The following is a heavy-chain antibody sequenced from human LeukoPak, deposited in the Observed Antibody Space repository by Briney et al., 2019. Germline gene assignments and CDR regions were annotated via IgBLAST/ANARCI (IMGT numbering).Heavy chain of an antibody. CDR2: FDPEDGET. V-gene: IGHV1-24*01. D-gene: IGHD3-3*01. J-gene: IGHJ3*02. CDR1: GYTLTELS. Sequence: ASVKVSCKVSGYTLTELSMHWVRQAPGKGLEWMGGFDPEDGETIYAQKFQGRVTMTEDTSTDTAYMELSGLRSEDTAVYYCATEYDFWSGPVGFDIWGQGTMVTVSS. CDR3: ATEYDFWSGPVGFDI.